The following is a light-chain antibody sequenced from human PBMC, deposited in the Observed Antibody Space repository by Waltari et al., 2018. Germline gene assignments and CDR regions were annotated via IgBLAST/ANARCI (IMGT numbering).Light chain of an antibody. J-gene: IGKJ5*01. CDR1: QSVSRY. V-gene: IGKV3-11*01. CDR3: QQRSNWPPIT. CDR2: DAS. Sequence: EIVLTQSPATLYLSPGERATLSCRAIQSVSRYLAWYQQKPGQAPRLLIYDASNRATGIPARFIGSGSGTDFTLTISSLEPEDFAVYYCQQRSNWPPITFGQGTRLEIK.